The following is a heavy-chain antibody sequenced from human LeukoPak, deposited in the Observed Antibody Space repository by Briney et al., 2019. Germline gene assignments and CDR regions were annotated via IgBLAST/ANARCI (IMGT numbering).Heavy chain of an antibody. Sequence: SETLSLTCAVYGGSFSGYYWSWLRQPPGKGLEWIGEINHSGSTNYNPSLKSRVTISVDTSKNQFSLKLSSVTAADTAVYYCARGIGEMVITGNWFDPWGQGTLVTVSS. CDR3: ARGIGEMVITGNWFDP. V-gene: IGHV4-34*01. D-gene: IGHD3-22*01. CDR2: INHSGST. CDR1: GGSFSGYY. J-gene: IGHJ5*02.